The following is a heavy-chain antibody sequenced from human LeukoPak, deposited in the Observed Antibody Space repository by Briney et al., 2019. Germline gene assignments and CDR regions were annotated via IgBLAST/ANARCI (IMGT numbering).Heavy chain of an antibody. CDR2: IYYSGST. Sequence: SETLSLTCTVSGGSISSYYWSWIRQPPGKGLEWIGYIYYSGSTNYNPSLKSRVTISVDTSKNQFSLKLISVTAADTAVYYCARGAAGGYCSSTSCYNWFDPWGQGTLVTVSS. CDR3: ARGAAGGYCSSTSCYNWFDP. J-gene: IGHJ5*02. D-gene: IGHD2-2*01. CDR1: GGSISSYY. V-gene: IGHV4-59*01.